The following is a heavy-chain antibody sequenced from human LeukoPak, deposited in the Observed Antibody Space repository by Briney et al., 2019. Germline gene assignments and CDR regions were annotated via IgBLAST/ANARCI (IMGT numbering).Heavy chain of an antibody. V-gene: IGHV3-7*01. J-gene: IGHJ5*02. CDR2: IKPDGGEK. CDR1: GLTFSTYW. Sequence: GGSLRLSCAASGLTFSTYWMSWVRQAPGVGLEWVANIKPDGGEKHYVDSVKGRFTISRDNAKNSLYLQMNGPRAEDTAVYYCAREEWWFDAWGQGTLVTVSS. D-gene: IGHD2-8*01. CDR3: AREEWWFDA.